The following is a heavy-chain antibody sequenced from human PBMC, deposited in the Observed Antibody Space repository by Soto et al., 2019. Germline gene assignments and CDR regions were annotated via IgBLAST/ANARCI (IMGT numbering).Heavy chain of an antibody. J-gene: IGHJ4*02. Sequence: EVQLLESGGSLVHPGGSLRLSCAASGFSFSYFAMNWVRQAPGKGLEWVAAISGSGGNTYYADSVKGGFTISRDNSKNKLFLQMNSLRDGDTAVYYCAEDRGGSGWSTLDHWGQGPLVTVSS. CDR1: GFSFSYFA. CDR3: AEDRGGSGWSTLDH. CDR2: ISGSGGNT. V-gene: IGHV3-23*01. D-gene: IGHD3-3*01.